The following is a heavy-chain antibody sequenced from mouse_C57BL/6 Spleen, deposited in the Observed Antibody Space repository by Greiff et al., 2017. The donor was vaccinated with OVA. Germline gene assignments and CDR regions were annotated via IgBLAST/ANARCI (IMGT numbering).Heavy chain of an antibody. CDR1: GFNIKDDY. CDR2: IDPENGDT. Sequence: VQLQQSGAELVRPGASVKLSCTASGFNIKDDYMHWVEQRPEQGLEWIGWIDPENGDTEYASKFQGKATITADTSSNTAYLQLSSLTSEDTAVYYCTTLGYFDYWGQGTTLTVSS. J-gene: IGHJ2*01. V-gene: IGHV14-4*01. CDR3: TTLGYFDY.